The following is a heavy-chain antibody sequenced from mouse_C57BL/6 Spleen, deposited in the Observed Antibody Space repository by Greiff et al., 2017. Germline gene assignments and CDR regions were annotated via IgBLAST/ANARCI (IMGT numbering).Heavy chain of an antibody. CDR1: GYTFTSYW. CDR3: ARQGGYYGAWFAY. V-gene: IGHV1-53*01. D-gene: IGHD2-3*01. J-gene: IGHJ3*01. Sequence: QVHVKQPGTELVKPGASVKLSCKASGYTFTSYWMHWVKQRPGQGLEWIGNINPSNGGTNYNEKFKSKATLTVDKSSSTAYMQLSSLTSEDSAVYYCARQGGYYGAWFAYWGQGTLVTVSA. CDR2: INPSNGGT.